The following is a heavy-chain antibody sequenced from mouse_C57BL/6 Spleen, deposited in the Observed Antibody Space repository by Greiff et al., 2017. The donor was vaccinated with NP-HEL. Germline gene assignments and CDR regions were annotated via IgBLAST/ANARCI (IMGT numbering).Heavy chain of an antibody. V-gene: IGHV5-6*01. CDR3: ARHDYGYAMDY. Sequence: EVKVVESGGDLVKPGGSLKLSCAASGFTFSSYGMSWVRQTPDKRLEWVATISSGGSYTYYPDSVKGRFTISRDNAKNTLYLQMSSLKSEDTAMYYCARHDYGYAMDYWGQGTSVTVSS. D-gene: IGHD2-4*01. J-gene: IGHJ4*01. CDR1: GFTFSSYG. CDR2: ISSGGSYT.